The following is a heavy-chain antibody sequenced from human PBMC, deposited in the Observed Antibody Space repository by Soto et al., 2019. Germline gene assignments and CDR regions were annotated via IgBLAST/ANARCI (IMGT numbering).Heavy chain of an antibody. V-gene: IGHV1-2*02. Sequence: ASVKVSCKASGYTFTGYYMHWVRQAPGQGLEWMGWINPNSGGTNYAQKFQGRVTITADESTSTAYMELRSLRSEDTAVYYCASSAASHVEVVTAMVFDYWGQGTLVTVSS. CDR2: INPNSGGT. CDR3: ASSAASHVEVVTAMVFDY. CDR1: GYTFTGYY. D-gene: IGHD2-21*02. J-gene: IGHJ4*02.